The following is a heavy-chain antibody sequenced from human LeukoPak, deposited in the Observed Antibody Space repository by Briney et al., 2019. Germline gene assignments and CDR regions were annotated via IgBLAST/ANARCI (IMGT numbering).Heavy chain of an antibody. Sequence: GGSLRLSCAASGFTFSSYSMNWVRQAPGKGLEWVSYISSSSTIYYADSVKGRFTISRDNAKNSLYLQMNSLRAEDTAVYYCARVGATTVWGQGTLVTVSS. D-gene: IGHD1-26*01. CDR1: GFTFSSYS. V-gene: IGHV3-48*04. CDR2: ISSSSTI. J-gene: IGHJ4*02. CDR3: ARVGATTV.